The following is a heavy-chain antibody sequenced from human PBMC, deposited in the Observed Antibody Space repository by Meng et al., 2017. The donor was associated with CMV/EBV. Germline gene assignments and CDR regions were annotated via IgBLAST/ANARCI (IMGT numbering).Heavy chain of an antibody. CDR3: ARGGYCSSTSCSDYYYYYGMDV. Sequence: GESLKISCAASGFTFSDYYMTWIRQAPGKGLEWVSSISSSGLSIYYADSLKGRFTISRDNTKNSLYLQMNGLRAEDAAVYYCARGGYCSSTSCSDYYYYYGMDVWGQGTTVTVSS. V-gene: IGHV3-11*01. CDR1: GFTFSDYY. D-gene: IGHD2-2*01. J-gene: IGHJ6*02. CDR2: ISSSGLSI.